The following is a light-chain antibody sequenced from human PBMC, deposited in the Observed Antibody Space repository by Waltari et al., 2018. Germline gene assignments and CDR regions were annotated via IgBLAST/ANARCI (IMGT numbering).Light chain of an antibody. CDR3: QTGGHGTWV. J-gene: IGLJ3*02. CDR1: SGHSSNV. V-gene: IGLV4-69*01. CDR2: VNGDGSH. Sequence: QLVLTQSPSASPSLGASVKLTCTLSSGHSSNVIAWHQQQPEKGPRYSMKVNGDGSHSKGDDIPDRCSGSGSGAGRYLSISSLQSEDEADYYGQTGGHGTWVFGGGTKLTVL.